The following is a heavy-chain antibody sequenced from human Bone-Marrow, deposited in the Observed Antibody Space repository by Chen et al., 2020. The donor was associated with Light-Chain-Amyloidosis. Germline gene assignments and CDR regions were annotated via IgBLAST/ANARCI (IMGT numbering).Heavy chain of an antibody. CDR1: GFTFNNYA. CDR2: VRGGGAGA. D-gene: IGHD3-22*01. CDR3: AKCRQSYYDDSLDV. V-gene: IGHV3-23*01. Sequence: EVQLLESGGGLVQPGGSLRLSCAASGFTFNNYAMTWVRQAPGKGLEWISFVRGGGAGALYADSVKGRFTISRDNSKNTLYLQMNGLRVEDTATYYFAKCRQSYYDDSLDVWGQGTVVTVSS. J-gene: IGHJ3*01.